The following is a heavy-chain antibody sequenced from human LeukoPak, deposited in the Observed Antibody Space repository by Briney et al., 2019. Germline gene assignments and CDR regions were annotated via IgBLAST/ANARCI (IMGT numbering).Heavy chain of an antibody. D-gene: IGHD5-18*01. J-gene: IGHJ6*02. CDR1: GFPFTNHA. V-gene: IGHV3-23*01. CDR3: AKDVGYSYGYGSYGMDV. CDR2: ISGSGGST. Sequence: GGSLRLSCTVSGFPFTNHAMSWVRQAPGKGLEWVSGISGSGGSTYYPDSVKGRFTISRDNSKNTLYLQMNGLRAEDTAVYYCAKDVGYSYGYGSYGMDVWGQGTTVTVSS.